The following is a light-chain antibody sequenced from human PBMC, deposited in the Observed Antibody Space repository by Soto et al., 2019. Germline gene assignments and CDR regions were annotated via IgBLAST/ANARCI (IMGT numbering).Light chain of an antibody. J-gene: IGLJ2*01. V-gene: IGLV2-14*02. CDR3: AAWDDSLRGVV. CDR1: SSDVGSYNF. Sequence: QSALTQPASVSGSPGQSITISCTGTSSDVGSYNFVSWYQQHPGKAPKLLIHGNSQRPSGVPDRFSGSKSGTSASLAIIGLRAEDEAHYYCAAWDDSLRGVVFGGGTKVTVL. CDR2: GNS.